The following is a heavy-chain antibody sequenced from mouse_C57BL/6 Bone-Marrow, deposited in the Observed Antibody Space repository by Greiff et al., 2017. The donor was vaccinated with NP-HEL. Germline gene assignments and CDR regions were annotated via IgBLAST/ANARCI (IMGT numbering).Heavy chain of an antibody. Sequence: EVNLVESGGGLVKPGGSLKLSCAASGFTFSSYALSWVRQTPEKRLEWVATISDGGSYTYYPDNVKGRFTISRDNAKNNLYLQMSHLKSEDTAMYYCARDGEGSWFAYWGQGTLVTVSA. V-gene: IGHV5-4*01. J-gene: IGHJ3*01. CDR2: ISDGGSYT. CDR3: ARDGEGSWFAY. CDR1: GFTFSSYA.